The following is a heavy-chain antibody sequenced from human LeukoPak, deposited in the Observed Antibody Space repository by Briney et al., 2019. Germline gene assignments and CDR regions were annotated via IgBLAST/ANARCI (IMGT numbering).Heavy chain of an antibody. CDR1: GFTFSSYC. CDR2: INNDGSST. CDR3: ARLGPMEWLSSLYFDY. J-gene: IGHJ4*02. D-gene: IGHD3-3*01. V-gene: IGHV3-74*01. Sequence: GGSLRLSCAASGFTFSSYCMHWVRQATGKGLVWVSRINNDGSSTSYADSVKGRFTISRDNAKDTLYLQMDGLRDEDTAVYYCARLGPMEWLSSLYFDYWGQGTLVSVSS.